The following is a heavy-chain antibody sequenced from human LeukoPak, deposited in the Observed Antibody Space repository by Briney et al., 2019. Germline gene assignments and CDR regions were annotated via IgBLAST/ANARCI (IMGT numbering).Heavy chain of an antibody. D-gene: IGHD3-3*01. CDR1: GCTFNNFA. CDR2: IIPMSGTA. CDR3: ASPVKYYDTWSGYPPFDY. J-gene: IGHJ4*02. V-gene: IGHV1-69*01. Sequence: ASLKVSCKASGCTFNNFAISWVRQAPGQGLEWVGGIIPMSGTANYAQKFQGRVTITADESTSTAYMELSSLRSEDTAIYYCASPVKYYDTWSGYPPFDYWGQGTLVTVSS.